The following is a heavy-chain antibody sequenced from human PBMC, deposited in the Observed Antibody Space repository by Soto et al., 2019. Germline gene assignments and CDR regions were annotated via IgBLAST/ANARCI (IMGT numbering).Heavy chain of an antibody. J-gene: IGHJ4*02. CDR3: ARDEPHDY. CDR1: GFTFSDYN. CDR2: ISNSGGTI. Sequence: VQLVESGGGLVQPGGSLRLSCAASGFTFSDYNMNWIRQAPGKGLEWVSHISNSGGTIYYADSVKGRFTISRDNAKKSLYLQMNSLRAEDTAVYYCARDEPHDYWGQGTLFTVSS. V-gene: IGHV3-11*01.